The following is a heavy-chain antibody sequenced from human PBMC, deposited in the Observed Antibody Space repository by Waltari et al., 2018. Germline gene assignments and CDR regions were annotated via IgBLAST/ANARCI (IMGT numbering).Heavy chain of an antibody. D-gene: IGHD3-16*01. CDR3: ARTEPGGLFDY. CDR2: TYYRSKWNN. CDR1: GDRVPSHRAS. V-gene: IGHV6-1*01. Sequence: QVQLRQSGPGLVKPSQTLALTCAIPGDRVPSHRASLNLNRQSPSRGPEWLGRTYYRSKWNNDYAGSVKSRITINPDTSKNQFSLQLNSVTPEDTAVYYCARTEPGGLFDYWGQGTLVTVSS. J-gene: IGHJ4*02.